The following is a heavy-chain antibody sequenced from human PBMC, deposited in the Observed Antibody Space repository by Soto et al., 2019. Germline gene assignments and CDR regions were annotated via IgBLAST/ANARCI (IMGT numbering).Heavy chain of an antibody. CDR2: IYYSGST. Sequence: SETLSLTCTVSGDSISSGDYYWSWIRQPPGKGLEWIGYIYYSGSTYYNPSLKSRVTISVDTSKNQFSLKLSSVTAADTAVYYCARATIVLVPAAMVSHWFDPWGQGTLVTVSS. CDR1: GDSISSGDYY. V-gene: IGHV4-30-4*01. J-gene: IGHJ5*02. CDR3: ARATIVLVPAAMVSHWFDP. D-gene: IGHD2-2*01.